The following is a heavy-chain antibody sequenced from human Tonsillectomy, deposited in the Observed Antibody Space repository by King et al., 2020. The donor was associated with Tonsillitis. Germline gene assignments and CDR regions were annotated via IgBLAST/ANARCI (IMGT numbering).Heavy chain of an antibody. CDR1: GFSLSTSRVI. CDR2: IYWDDDK. J-gene: IGHJ4*02. CDR3: AHGTTLTHTGPYFDY. D-gene: IGHD4-11*01. V-gene: IGHV2-5*02. Sequence: ITLKESGPTLVKPTQTLTLTCTFSGFSLSTSRVIVGWIRQPPGKALEWLALIYWDDDKRYSPSLKSRLTITKDTSKNHVVLTMTNMDPVDTATYYCAHGTTLTHTGPYFDYWGQGTLVTVSS.